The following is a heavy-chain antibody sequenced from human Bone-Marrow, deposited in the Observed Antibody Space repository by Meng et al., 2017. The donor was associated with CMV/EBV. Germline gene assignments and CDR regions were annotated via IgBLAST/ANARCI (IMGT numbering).Heavy chain of an antibody. V-gene: IGHV3-43*01. Sequence: GESLKISCAASGFTFDDYTMHWVRQAPGKGLEWVSLISWDGGGTYYADSVKGRFTISRDNSKNTLYLQMNSLRAEDTAVYYCAKDDYDFWSGYQPDYYGMDVWGQGTTVTVSS. J-gene: IGHJ6*02. CDR3: AKDDYDFWSGYQPDYYGMDV. CDR1: GFTFDDYT. CDR2: ISWDGGGT. D-gene: IGHD3-3*01.